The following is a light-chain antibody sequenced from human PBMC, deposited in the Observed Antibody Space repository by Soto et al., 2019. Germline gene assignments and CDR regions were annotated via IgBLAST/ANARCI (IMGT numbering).Light chain of an antibody. CDR3: QQYNNWPPWT. CDR2: DAS. V-gene: IGKV3-15*01. J-gene: IGKJ1*01. Sequence: EIVLTQSPGTLSFSPGERATLSCGASQSVTSNYLAWYQQKPGQAPRLLIYDASTRATGIPDRFSGSGSETEFTLTISSLQSEDYAIYYCQQYNNWPPWTFGQGTKVDI. CDR1: QSVTSN.